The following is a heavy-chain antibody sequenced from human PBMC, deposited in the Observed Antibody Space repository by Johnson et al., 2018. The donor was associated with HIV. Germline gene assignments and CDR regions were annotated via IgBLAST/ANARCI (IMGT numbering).Heavy chain of an antibody. Sequence: VQLVESGGGLVQPGGSLKLSCAASGFTVSSNYMSWVRQAPGKGLEWVSLLDSGGTTYYADSVKGRFTISRDNSKNSLYLQMNSLRAEDTAVYYCARGRADSSGYYRLHAFDIWAQGTMVTVSS. CDR3: ARGRADSSGYYRLHAFDI. J-gene: IGHJ3*02. V-gene: IGHV3-66*01. D-gene: IGHD3-22*01. CDR1: GFTVSSNY. CDR2: LDSGGTT.